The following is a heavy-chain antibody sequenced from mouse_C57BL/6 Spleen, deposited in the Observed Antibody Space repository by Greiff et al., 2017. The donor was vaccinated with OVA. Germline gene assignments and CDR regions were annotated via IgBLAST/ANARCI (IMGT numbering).Heavy chain of an antibody. J-gene: IGHJ3*01. Sequence: QVQLQQPGAELVMPGASVKLSCKASGYTFTSYWMHWVKQRPGQGLEWIGEIDPSDSYTNYNQKFKGKSTLTVDKSSSTAYMQLSSLSSKDSAVYYCARGGYYYGSSPGFAYWGQGTLVTVSA. D-gene: IGHD1-1*01. V-gene: IGHV1-69*01. CDR2: IDPSDSYT. CDR3: ARGGYYYGSSPGFAY. CDR1: GYTFTSYW.